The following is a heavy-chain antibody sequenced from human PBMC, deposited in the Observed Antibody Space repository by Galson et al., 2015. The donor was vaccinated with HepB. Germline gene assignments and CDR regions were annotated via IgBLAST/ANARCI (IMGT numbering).Heavy chain of an antibody. CDR1: GGSFSGYY. D-gene: IGHD6-19*01. CDR2: INHSGST. Sequence: LSLTCAVYGGSFSGYYWSWIRQPPGKGLEWIGEINHSGSTNYNPSLKSRVTISVDTSKNQFSLKLSSVTAADTAVYYCARGREYSSGWYPYYYYGMDVWGQGTTVTVSS. V-gene: IGHV4-34*01. J-gene: IGHJ6*02. CDR3: ARGREYSSGWYPYYYYGMDV.